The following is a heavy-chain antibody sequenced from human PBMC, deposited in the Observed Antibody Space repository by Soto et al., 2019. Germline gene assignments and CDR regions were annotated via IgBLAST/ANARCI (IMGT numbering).Heavy chain of an antibody. J-gene: IGHJ4*02. V-gene: IGHV3-74*01. CDR3: AKEGPSIAVAGTGGYFDY. D-gene: IGHD6-19*01. CDR1: GFTFSSYW. Sequence: GGSLRLSCAASGFTFSSYWMHWVRQAPGKGLVWVSRINSDGSSTSYADSVKGRFTISRDNAKNTLYLQMNSLRAEDTAVYYCAKEGPSIAVAGTGGYFDYWGQGTLVTVSS. CDR2: INSDGSST.